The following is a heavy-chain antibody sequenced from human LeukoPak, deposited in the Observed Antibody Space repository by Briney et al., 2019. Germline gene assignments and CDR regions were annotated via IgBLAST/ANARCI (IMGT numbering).Heavy chain of an antibody. D-gene: IGHD3-22*01. Sequence: GGSLRLSCAASGFTFDDYVMHWVRQAPGKGLEWVSGISWNSGSIGYADSVKGRFTISRDNAKNSLYLQMNSLRAEDTALYYCAKDMGSSGYYAIDYWGQGTLVTVSS. J-gene: IGHJ4*02. CDR3: AKDMGSSGYYAIDY. CDR2: ISWNSGSI. CDR1: GFTFDDYV. V-gene: IGHV3-9*01.